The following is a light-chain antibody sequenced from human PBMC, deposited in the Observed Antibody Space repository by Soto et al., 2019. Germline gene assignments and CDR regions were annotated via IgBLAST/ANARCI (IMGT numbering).Light chain of an antibody. CDR2: EVS. J-gene: IGLJ1*01. CDR3: SSYAGSDVFV. V-gene: IGLV2-8*01. Sequence: QSFLTQPPSASGSAGRSVAISCAGTSSDVGAYNYVAWYQQHPGKVPKLMIYEVSKRPSGVPDRFSGSKSGNTASLTVSGLQADDEADYYCSSYAGSDVFVLGTGTKV. CDR1: SSDVGAYNY.